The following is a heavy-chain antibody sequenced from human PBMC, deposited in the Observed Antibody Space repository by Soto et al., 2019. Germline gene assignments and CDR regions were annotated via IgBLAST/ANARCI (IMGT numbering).Heavy chain of an antibody. V-gene: IGHV4-34*01. J-gene: IGHJ3*02. CDR3: ARGPRRWYSSSLDAFDI. CDR2: INHSGST. CDR1: GGSFSGYY. Sequence: QVQLQQWGAGLLKPSETLSLTCAVYGGSFSGYYWSWIRQPPGKGLEWIGEINHSGSTNYNPSLKSRVTISVDTAKNQFSLELSAVTAADTAVYYCARGPRRWYSSSLDAFDIWGQGTMVTVSS. D-gene: IGHD6-6*01.